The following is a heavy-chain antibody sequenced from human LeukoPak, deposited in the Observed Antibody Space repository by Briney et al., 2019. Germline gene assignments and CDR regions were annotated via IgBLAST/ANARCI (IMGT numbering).Heavy chain of an antibody. D-gene: IGHD3-9*01. CDR3: ARVPPRFCDILTGYYRGAFDI. V-gene: IGHV4-59*01. CDR2: IYYSGST. Sequence: SETLSLTCTVSGGSISSYYWSWIRQPPGKGLEWIGYIYYSGSTNYNPSLKSRVTISVDTSKNQFSLKLSSVTAADTAVYYCARVPPRFCDILTGYYRGAFDIWGQGTMVTVSS. J-gene: IGHJ3*02. CDR1: GGSISSYY.